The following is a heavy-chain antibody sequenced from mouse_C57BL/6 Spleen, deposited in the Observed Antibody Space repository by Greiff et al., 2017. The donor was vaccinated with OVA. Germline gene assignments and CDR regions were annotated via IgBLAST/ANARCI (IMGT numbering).Heavy chain of an antibody. CDR3: ARRGGELGRKNFDY. V-gene: IGHV1-50*01. CDR2: IDPSDSYT. J-gene: IGHJ2*01. Sequence: QVQLQQSGAELVKPGASVKLSCKASGYTFTSYWMQWVKQRPGQGLEWIGEIDPSDSYTNYNQKFKGKATLTVDTSSSTAYMQLSSLTSEDSAVYYCARRGGELGRKNFDYWGQGTTLTVSS. D-gene: IGHD4-1*01. CDR1: GYTFTSYW.